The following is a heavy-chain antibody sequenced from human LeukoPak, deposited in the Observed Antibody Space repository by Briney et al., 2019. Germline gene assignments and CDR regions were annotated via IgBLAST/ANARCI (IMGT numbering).Heavy chain of an antibody. CDR3: ARDWYGGSYYRFDY. V-gene: IGHV6-1*01. CDR1: GDSVPRNTAA. CDR2: TYYRSKLSN. Sequence: SQTLSLTCALSGDSVPRNTAAWNWIRQSPSRGLEWLGRTYYRSKLSNDYAVSVKSRITINPDTSKNQFSLLLNSVTPEDTAVYYCARDWYGGSYYRFDYWGQGTLVTVSS. J-gene: IGHJ4*02. D-gene: IGHD1-26*01.